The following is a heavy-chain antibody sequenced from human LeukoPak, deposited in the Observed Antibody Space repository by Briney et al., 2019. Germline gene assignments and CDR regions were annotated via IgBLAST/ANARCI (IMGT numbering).Heavy chain of an antibody. V-gene: IGHV3-30*18. Sequence: GGSLRLSCAASGFTFSSYGMHWVRQAPGKGLEWVAVISYDGSNKYYADSVKGRFTISRDNSKNTLYLQMNSLRAEDTAVYYCAKQGGYDRFYYYYYMDVWGKGTTVTVSS. CDR1: GFTFSSYG. CDR3: AKQGGYDRFYYYYYMDV. J-gene: IGHJ6*03. D-gene: IGHD5-12*01. CDR2: ISYDGSNK.